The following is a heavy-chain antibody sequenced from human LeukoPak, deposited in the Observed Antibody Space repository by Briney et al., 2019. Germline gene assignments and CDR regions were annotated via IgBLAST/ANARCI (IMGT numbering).Heavy chain of an antibody. D-gene: IGHD1-26*01. J-gene: IGHJ4*02. CDR1: GYTFTSYN. Sequence: GASVKVSCKASGYTFTSYNINWVRQATGQGLELMGWMSPNSGNTGFVQKFQGRVTMTRNTSISTAYMELSSLRSEDTAVYYCARGDSGSYSDYWGQGTQVTVSS. V-gene: IGHV1-8*01. CDR2: MSPNSGNT. CDR3: ARGDSGSYSDY.